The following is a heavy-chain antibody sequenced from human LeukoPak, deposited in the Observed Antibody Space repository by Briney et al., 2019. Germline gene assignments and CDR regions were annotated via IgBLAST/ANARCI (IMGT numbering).Heavy chain of an antibody. CDR2: IYTSGGT. CDR3: AKYSSSLRAAFDI. Sequence: SETMSLTCTVSGGSISSYYWSWIRQPPGKGLEWIGYIYTSGGTNYNPSLKSRVTISVDTSKNQFSLKLSSVTAADTAVYFCAKYSSSLRAAFDIWGQGTMVTVSS. J-gene: IGHJ3*02. V-gene: IGHV4-4*09. CDR1: GGSISSYY. D-gene: IGHD6-6*01.